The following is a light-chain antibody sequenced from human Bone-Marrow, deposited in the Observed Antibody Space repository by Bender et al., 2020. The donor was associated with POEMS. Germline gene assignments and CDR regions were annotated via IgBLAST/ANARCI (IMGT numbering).Light chain of an antibody. V-gene: IGLV2-23*02. Sequence: QSALTQPASLSGSPGQSITLSCTGSITDIGEYDLVSWYQFHPGKAPKVIIYEVTKGPSGVSNRFSGSKSGNTASLTISGLQAEDEADYYCCSYAGSNTWVFGGGTRVTVL. CDR3: CSYAGSNTWV. CDR2: EVT. CDR1: ITDIGEYDL. J-gene: IGLJ3*02.